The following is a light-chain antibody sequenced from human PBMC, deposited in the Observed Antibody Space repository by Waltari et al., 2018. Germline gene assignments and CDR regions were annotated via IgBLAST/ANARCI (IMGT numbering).Light chain of an antibody. CDR1: GSNLRAGYD. CDR3: QSYDDSLSGGV. CDR2: HNT. Sequence: QSVLTQPPSVSGAPGQTVTISCAGSGSNLRAGYDVHWYQQVPGTAPKLLINHNTIEPSGVPERFFGSKSGTSASLAITGLQAEDEADYYCQSYDDSLSGGVFGGGTKLTVL. V-gene: IGLV1-40*01. J-gene: IGLJ3*02.